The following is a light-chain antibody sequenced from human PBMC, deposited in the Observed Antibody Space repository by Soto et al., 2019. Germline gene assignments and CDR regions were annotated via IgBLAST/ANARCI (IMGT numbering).Light chain of an antibody. Sequence: ETVLTQSPGTLSLSPGEGATLSCRASQSVSSSYLAWYQRKPGQAPRLLIYGASSRATGIPDRFSGSGSGTDFTLTISRLEPEDFAVYYCQQYGSSPLTFGQGHDWRLN. J-gene: IGKJ5*01. CDR2: GAS. CDR1: QSVSSSY. V-gene: IGKV3-20*01. CDR3: QQYGSSPLT.